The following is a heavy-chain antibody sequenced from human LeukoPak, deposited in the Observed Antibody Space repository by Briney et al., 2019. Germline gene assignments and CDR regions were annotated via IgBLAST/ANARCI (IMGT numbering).Heavy chain of an antibody. V-gene: IGHV3-30*03. Sequence: GRSLRLSCAASGFTFSSYGMHWVRQAPGKGLEWVAVISYDGSNKYYADSVQGRFTISRDNSKNTLYLQMNSLRAEDTAVYYCASSQGPWDLLGPPLDYWGQGTLVTVSS. D-gene: IGHD1-26*01. J-gene: IGHJ4*02. CDR1: GFTFSSYG. CDR2: ISYDGSNK. CDR3: ASSQGPWDLLGPPLDY.